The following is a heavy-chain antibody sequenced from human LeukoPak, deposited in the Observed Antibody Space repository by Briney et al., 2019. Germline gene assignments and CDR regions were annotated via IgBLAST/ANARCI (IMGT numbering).Heavy chain of an antibody. V-gene: IGHV3-7*01. CDR2: IKQDGSED. Sequence: GGSLRLSCVATGFTFSNYWMTWVRQAPGRGLEWVANIKQDGSEDYYVDSVRGRFTISRENAKNSLYLQMNSLRAEDTAVYFCARNRWSSTSCFFDYWGQGMLVTVSS. J-gene: IGHJ4*02. CDR1: GFTFSNYW. CDR3: ARNRWSSTSCFFDY. D-gene: IGHD2-2*01.